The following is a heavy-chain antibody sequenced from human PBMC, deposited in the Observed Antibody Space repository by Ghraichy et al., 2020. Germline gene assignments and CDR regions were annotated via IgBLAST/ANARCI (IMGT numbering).Heavy chain of an antibody. CDR2: INHSGST. Sequence: SETLSLTCAVYGGSFSGYYWSWIRQPPGKGLEWIGEINHSGSTNYNPSLKSRVTISVDTSKNQFSLKLSSVTAADTAVYYCAREQWLVRWGFGYWGQGTLVTVSS. CDR3: AREQWLVRWGFGY. J-gene: IGHJ4*02. D-gene: IGHD6-19*01. CDR1: GGSFSGYY. V-gene: IGHV4-34*01.